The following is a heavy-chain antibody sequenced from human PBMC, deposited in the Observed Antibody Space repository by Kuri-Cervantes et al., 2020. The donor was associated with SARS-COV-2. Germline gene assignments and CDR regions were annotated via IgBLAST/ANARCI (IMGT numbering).Heavy chain of an antibody. V-gene: IGHV1-69*13. CDR3: ASAPYYDFLTGHFSSEVLYGMDG. CDR2: IIPIFATA. J-gene: IGHJ6*02. Sequence: SVKVSCKASGGTFSSSVISWVRQAPGQGLEWMGGIIPIFATANYAQQVQGRVTITADQSTSTAYMELSSLRSEDTAVYYCASAPYYDFLTGHFSSEVLYGMDGWGQGTTVTVSS. CDR1: GGTFSSSV. D-gene: IGHD3-9*01.